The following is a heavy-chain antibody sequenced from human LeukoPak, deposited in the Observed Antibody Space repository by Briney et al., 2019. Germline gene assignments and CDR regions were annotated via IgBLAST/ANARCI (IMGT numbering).Heavy chain of an antibody. Sequence: GGSLRLSCAASGFTFSSYWMHWVRQAPGKGLVWVSRINRDGSTITYADSVKGRFTISGDNTKNTLYLQMNSLRAEDTAVYYCARDYTYGFDQWGQGTLVTVSS. CDR3: ARDYTYGFDQ. D-gene: IGHD5-18*01. CDR1: GFTFSSYW. V-gene: IGHV3-74*01. CDR2: INRDGSTI. J-gene: IGHJ4*02.